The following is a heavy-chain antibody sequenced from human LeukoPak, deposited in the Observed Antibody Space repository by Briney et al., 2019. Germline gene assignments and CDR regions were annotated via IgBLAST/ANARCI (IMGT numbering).Heavy chain of an antibody. CDR1: GFTFSSYG. CDR3: ARVVQEAAADSEYFQH. Sequence: GGSLRLSCAASGFTFSSYGMHWVRQAPGKGLEWVAFIRYDGSNKYYADSVKGRFTISRDNSKNTLYLQMNSLRAEDTAVYYCARVVQEAAADSEYFQHWGQGTLVTVSS. D-gene: IGHD6-13*01. CDR2: IRYDGSNK. J-gene: IGHJ1*01. V-gene: IGHV3-30*02.